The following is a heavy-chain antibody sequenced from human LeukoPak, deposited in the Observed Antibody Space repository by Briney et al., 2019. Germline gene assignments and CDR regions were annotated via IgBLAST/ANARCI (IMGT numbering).Heavy chain of an antibody. CDR2: IYSGGST. D-gene: IGHD3-10*01. CDR3: ARDTDYYGSGRHGYFDH. J-gene: IGHJ1*01. CDR1: GLXISNNF. Sequence: PGGSLRLSCAASGLXISNNFMGWVRQAPGKGLEWVSVIYSGGSTYSADSVKGRFTISRDNSKNTLHLQMNSLTAEDTAMYYCARDTDYYGSGRHGYFDHWGQGTLVTVSS. V-gene: IGHV3-66*01.